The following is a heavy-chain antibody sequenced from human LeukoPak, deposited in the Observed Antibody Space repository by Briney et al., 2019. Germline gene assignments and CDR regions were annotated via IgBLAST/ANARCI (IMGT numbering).Heavy chain of an antibody. CDR2: ISSSGSTI. CDR3: AKDDLSGYYYGRWFDP. J-gene: IGHJ5*02. Sequence: PGGSLRLSCAASGFTFSSYEMNWVRQAPGKGLEWVSYISSSGSTIYYADSVKGRFTISRDNAKNTLYLQMNSLRAEDTAVYYCAKDDLSGYYYGRWFDPWGQGTLVTVSS. D-gene: IGHD3-22*01. CDR1: GFTFSSYE. V-gene: IGHV3-48*03.